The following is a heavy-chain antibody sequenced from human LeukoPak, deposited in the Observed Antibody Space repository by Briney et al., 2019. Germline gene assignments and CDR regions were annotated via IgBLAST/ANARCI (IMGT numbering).Heavy chain of an antibody. CDR1: GGSISSHY. Sequence: SQTLSLTCTVSGGSISSHYWSWMRQPPGKGLEWIGYTHSSGSTNYNPSLKSRVTISADTSKNQFSLKLSSVTAADTAVYYCARRGYCSSTSCGFFDPWGQGTLVTVSS. CDR3: ARRGYCSSTSCGFFDP. J-gene: IGHJ5*02. V-gene: IGHV4-4*09. D-gene: IGHD2-2*01. CDR2: THSSGST.